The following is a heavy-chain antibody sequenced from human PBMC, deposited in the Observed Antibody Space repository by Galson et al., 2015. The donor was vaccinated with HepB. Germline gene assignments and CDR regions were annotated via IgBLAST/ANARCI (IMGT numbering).Heavy chain of an antibody. CDR3: ARTLREAYNRGSGWFDP. Sequence: SLRLSCAASGFTVSANYMSWVRQAPGRGLEWVSLIYSGGTTYYADSVKGRFTISRDNSKSTLYLQMNSLRAEDTAVYYCARTLREAYNRGSGWFDPWGQGTLVTVSS. CDR1: GFTVSANY. J-gene: IGHJ5*02. V-gene: IGHV3-53*01. CDR2: IYSGGTT. D-gene: IGHD5-24*01.